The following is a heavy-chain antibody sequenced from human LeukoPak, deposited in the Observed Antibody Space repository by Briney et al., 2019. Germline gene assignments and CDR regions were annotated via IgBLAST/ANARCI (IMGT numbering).Heavy chain of an antibody. CDR3: ARDSRLWSVDY. CDR2: INPSDEST. D-gene: IGHD2-8*02. V-gene: IGHV1-46*01. CDR1: GYTFTSYK. Sequence: ASVKVSCKTSGYTFTSYKMHRVRQAPGQGLEWMGIINPSDESTSYAQNFQGRVAMTRDTSTSTVYMELSSLRADDTAVYYCARDSRLWSVDYWGQGTLVTVTS. J-gene: IGHJ4*02.